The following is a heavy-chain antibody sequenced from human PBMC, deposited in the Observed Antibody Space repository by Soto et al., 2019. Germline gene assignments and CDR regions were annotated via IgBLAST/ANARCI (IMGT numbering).Heavy chain of an antibody. CDR1: GGSISSYY. Sequence: SETLSLTCTVSGGSISSYYWSWIRQPPGKGLEWIGYIYYSGSTNYNPSLKSRVTISVDTSKNQFSLKLSSVTAADTAVYYCARDKIAAAGVYYGMDVWGQGTTVTVSS. CDR3: ARDKIAAAGVYYGMDV. J-gene: IGHJ6*02. V-gene: IGHV4-59*01. CDR2: IYYSGST. D-gene: IGHD6-13*01.